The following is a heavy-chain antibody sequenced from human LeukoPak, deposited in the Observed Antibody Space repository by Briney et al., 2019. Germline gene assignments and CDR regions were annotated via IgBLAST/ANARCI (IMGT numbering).Heavy chain of an antibody. V-gene: IGHV5-51*01. D-gene: IGHD2-15*01. CDR1: GYSFSTYW. CDR2: IYPGDSDT. Sequence: GESLKISCKGSGYSFSTYWIGWVRQMPGKGLEWLGIIYPGDSDTRYSPSFQGQVTISADKSISTAYLQWSSLRASDTAMYYCARHLGIVVVGAFDIWGQGTMVTVSS. J-gene: IGHJ3*02. CDR3: ARHLGIVVVGAFDI.